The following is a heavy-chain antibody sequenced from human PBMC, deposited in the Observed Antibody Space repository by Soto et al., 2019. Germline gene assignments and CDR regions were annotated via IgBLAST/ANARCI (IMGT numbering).Heavy chain of an antibody. CDR2: ISSSSSTI. V-gene: IGHV3-48*02. D-gene: IGHD6-13*01. CDR3: ARDRASSSWYWFDP. J-gene: IGHJ5*02. Sequence: GGSLRLSCAASGFTFSSYSMNWVRQAPGKGLEWVSYISSSSSTIYYADSVKGRFTISRDNAKNSLYLQMNSLRDEDTAVYYCARDRASSSWYWFDPWGQGTLVTVSS. CDR1: GFTFSSYS.